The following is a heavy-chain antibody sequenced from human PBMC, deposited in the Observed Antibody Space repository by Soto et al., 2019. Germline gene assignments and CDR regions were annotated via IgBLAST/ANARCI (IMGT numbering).Heavy chain of an antibody. Sequence: GESLKISCKGSGYSFTSYWISWVRQMPGKGLEWMGRIDPSDSYTNYSPSFQGDVTISADKSISTAYLQWSSLKASDTAMYYCARSDYGDYYYYYYYGMDVWGQGTAVTVSS. D-gene: IGHD4-17*01. CDR1: GYSFTSYW. J-gene: IGHJ6*02. CDR3: ARSDYGDYYYYYYYGMDV. CDR2: IDPSDSYT. V-gene: IGHV5-10-1*01.